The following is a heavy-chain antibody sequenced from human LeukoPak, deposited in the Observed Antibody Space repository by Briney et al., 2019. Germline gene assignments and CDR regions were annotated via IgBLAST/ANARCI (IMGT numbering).Heavy chain of an antibody. J-gene: IGHJ4*02. CDR1: GITFRCYA. V-gene: IGHV3-23*01. CDR2: IRCSGGST. Sequence: GGFLRISCAGSGITFRCYAMSWVRQGPGKGLEWVSAIRCSGGSTYYAGSVKGRLTTCRDNSTNTLYLPKNSLRPEDTAVYSCAKCPGGSTSCYTDAYWGRGTLATVSS. CDR3: AKCPGGSTSCYTDAY. D-gene: IGHD2-2*02.